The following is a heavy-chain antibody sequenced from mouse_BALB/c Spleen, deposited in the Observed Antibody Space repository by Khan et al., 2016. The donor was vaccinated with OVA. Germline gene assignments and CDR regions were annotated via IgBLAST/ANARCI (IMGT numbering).Heavy chain of an antibody. CDR1: GFTFSTYG. CDR3: ARLAYYYNSEGCAY. CDR2: ISSGGSYT. J-gene: IGHJ3*01. Sequence: EVELVESGGDLVKPGGSLKLSCAASGFTFSTYGMSWVRQTPDKRLEWVATISSGGSYTYYPDSVKGRFTISRDNAKNTLYLQVSSLKSEDTAMYYCARLAYYYNSEGCAYWGQGTLVTVSA. D-gene: IGHD1-1*01. V-gene: IGHV5-6*01.